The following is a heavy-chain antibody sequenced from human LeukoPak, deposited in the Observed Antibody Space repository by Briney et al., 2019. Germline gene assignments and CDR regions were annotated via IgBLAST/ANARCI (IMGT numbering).Heavy chain of an antibody. Sequence: HPGGSLRLSCAASGFTVSSNYMSWVRQAPGKGLEWVSVIYSGGSTYYADSVKGRFTISRDNSKNTLYLQMNSLRAEDTAVYYCAGDRGSSWYATRFDYWGQGTLVTVSS. CDR2: IYSGGST. D-gene: IGHD6-13*01. J-gene: IGHJ4*02. V-gene: IGHV3-66*01. CDR3: AGDRGSSWYATRFDY. CDR1: GFTVSSNY.